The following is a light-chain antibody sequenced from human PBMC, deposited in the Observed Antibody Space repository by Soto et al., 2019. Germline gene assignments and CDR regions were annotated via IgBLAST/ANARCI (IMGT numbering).Light chain of an antibody. CDR1: QSVSSY. V-gene: IGKV3-11*01. J-gene: IGKJ5*01. CDR3: QQRSNWPPIT. CDR2: DAS. Sequence: EIVLTQSTATLSLSPGEIATLSCRASQSVSSYLAWYQQKPGQAPRLLIYDASNRATGIPARFSGSGSGTDFTLTIRSLEPEDFAVDYGQQRSNWPPITFGQGTRLEIK.